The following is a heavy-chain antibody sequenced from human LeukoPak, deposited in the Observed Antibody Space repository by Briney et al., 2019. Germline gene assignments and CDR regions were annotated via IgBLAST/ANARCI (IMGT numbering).Heavy chain of an antibody. CDR1: GFTFSSYS. J-gene: IGHJ4*02. CDR2: ISSSSSYI. CDR3: ARDHRGYSGYDLGY. Sequence: PGGSLRLSXAASGFTFSSYSMNWVRQTPGKGLEWVSSISSSSSYIYYADSVKGRFTISRDNAKNSLYLQMNSLRAEDTAVYYCARDHRGYSGYDLGYWGQGTLVTVSS. V-gene: IGHV3-21*01. D-gene: IGHD5-12*01.